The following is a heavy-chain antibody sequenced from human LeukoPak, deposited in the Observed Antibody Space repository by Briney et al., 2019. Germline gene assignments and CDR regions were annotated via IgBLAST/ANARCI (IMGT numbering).Heavy chain of an antibody. V-gene: IGHV1-18*01. D-gene: IGHD3-10*01. J-gene: IGHJ4*02. CDR2: MNPNSGNT. CDR1: GYTFTSYD. Sequence: GSSVKVSCKASGYTFTSYDINWVRQATGQGLEWMGWMNPNSGNTNYAQKLQGRVTMTTDTSTSTAYMELRSLRSDDTAVYYCARSITMVREPPGYWGQGTLVTVSS. CDR3: ARSITMVREPPGY.